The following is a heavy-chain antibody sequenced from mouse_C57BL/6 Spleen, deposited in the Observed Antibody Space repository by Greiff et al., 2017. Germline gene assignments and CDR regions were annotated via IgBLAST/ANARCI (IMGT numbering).Heavy chain of an antibody. J-gene: IGHJ1*03. CDR1: GFNIKDYY. CDR2: IDPEDGET. Sequence: DVQLQESGAELVKPGASVKLSCTASGFNIKDYYMHWVKQRTEQGLEWIGRIDPEDGETKYAPKFPGKATITADTSSNTAYLQLSSLTSEDTAVYYCARAITTVVVHWYFDVWGTGTTVTVSS. D-gene: IGHD1-1*01. CDR3: ARAITTVVVHWYFDV. V-gene: IGHV14-2*01.